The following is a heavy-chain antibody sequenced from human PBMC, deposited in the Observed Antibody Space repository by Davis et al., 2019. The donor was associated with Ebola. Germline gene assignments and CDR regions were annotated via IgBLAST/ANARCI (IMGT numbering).Heavy chain of an antibody. Sequence: SETLSLTCAVYGGSFSGYYWSWIRQPPGKGLEWIGEINHSGSTNYNPSLKSRVTISVDTSKNQFSLKLSSVTAADTAVYYWARSLGYSYGYRYSHTAPPWGQGTLVTVSS. D-gene: IGHD5-18*01. V-gene: IGHV4-34*01. J-gene: IGHJ4*02. CDR3: ARSLGYSYGYRYSHTAPP. CDR2: INHSGST. CDR1: GGSFSGYY.